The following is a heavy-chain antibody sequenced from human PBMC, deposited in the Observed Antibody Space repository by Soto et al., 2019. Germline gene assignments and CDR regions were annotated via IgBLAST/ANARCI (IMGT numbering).Heavy chain of an antibody. J-gene: IGHJ6*02. D-gene: IGHD3-3*02. CDR3: ARDRQYYHFWSGYQNEGPYGMDV. Sequence: QVQLQQWGAGLLKPSETLSLTCAVYGGSFSGYFWTCIRQAPGKGLEWIGKINHSGGTNYNSSLKSRVTISVDTSKNQFSLILSSVTAADTAVYYCARDRQYYHFWSGYQNEGPYGMDVWGQGTTVTVSS. CDR1: GGSFSGYF. CDR2: INHSGGT. V-gene: IGHV4-34*02.